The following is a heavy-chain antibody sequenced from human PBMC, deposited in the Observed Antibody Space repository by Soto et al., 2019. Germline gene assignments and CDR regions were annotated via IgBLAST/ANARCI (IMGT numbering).Heavy chain of an antibody. J-gene: IGHJ6*02. V-gene: IGHV3-23*01. Sequence: PGGSLRLSCAASGFTFSSYAMSWVRQSPGKGLEWVSAISGSGGSTYYADSVEGRFTISRDNSKNTLYLQMNSLRAEDTAVYYCANFERYCSGGSCYSDYYYGMDVWGQGTTVTVS. D-gene: IGHD2-15*01. CDR1: GFTFSSYA. CDR2: ISGSGGST. CDR3: ANFERYCSGGSCYSDYYYGMDV.